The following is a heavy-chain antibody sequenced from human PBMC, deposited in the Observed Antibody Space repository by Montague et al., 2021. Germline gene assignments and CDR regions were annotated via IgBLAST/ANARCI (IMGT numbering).Heavy chain of an antibody. CDR2: TYYRSKRYN. Sequence: CAISGDSVSSNDATCNSIRHTPSRGLDRLVMTYYRSKRYNEYAISVKSRITVNPDTSKNQFSLLLNSVTPEDTAVYYCARGWQKRFDPWGQGTLVSVSS. CDR1: GDSVSSNDAT. V-gene: IGHV6-1*01. J-gene: IGHJ5*02. CDR3: ARGWQKRFDP. D-gene: IGHD5-24*01.